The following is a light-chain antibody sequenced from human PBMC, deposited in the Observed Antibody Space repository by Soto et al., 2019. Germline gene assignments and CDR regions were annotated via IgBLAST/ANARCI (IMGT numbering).Light chain of an antibody. Sequence: EIVLTQSPGTLSLSPGERAILSCRASQSVDSRYFGWYQQRPGQPPRLLLYGVSTRATGIPDRFSGSGSGTDFTLTISSVEPEDFAMYYCHQRNQFGQGTRLEIK. CDR3: HQRNQ. CDR2: GVS. V-gene: IGKV3-20*01. J-gene: IGKJ5*01. CDR1: QSVDSRY.